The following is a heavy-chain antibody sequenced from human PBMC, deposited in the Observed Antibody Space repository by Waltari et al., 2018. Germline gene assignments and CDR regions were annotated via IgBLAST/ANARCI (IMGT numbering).Heavy chain of an antibody. Sequence: QLHLQLSGPGLVKPSETLSLTCAVSGTSVTTTNYFWGWIRQPPGKGLEWIGRIYFTGSTDYNPSLKSRVTISIDMSTNQFSLNLRSVTAADTAVYYCARGIWQQLAHFDSWGQGTLVTVSS. V-gene: IGHV4-39*01. CDR2: IYFTGST. J-gene: IGHJ4*02. CDR3: ARGIWQQLAHFDS. D-gene: IGHD6-13*01. CDR1: GTSVTTTNYF.